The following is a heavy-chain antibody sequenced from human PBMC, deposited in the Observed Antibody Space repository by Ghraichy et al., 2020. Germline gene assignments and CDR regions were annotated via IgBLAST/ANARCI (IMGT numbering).Heavy chain of an antibody. V-gene: IGHV3-15*01. CDR2: IKSKTDGGTT. CDR1: GFTFSNAW. Sequence: GESLNISCAASGFTFSNAWMSCVRQAPGKGLEWVGRIKSKTDGGTTDYAAPVKGRFTISRDYSKNTRYLQMNSLKTEDTAVYYCTTDHHIRIAAAAPYYYYGMDVWGQGTTVTVSS. CDR3: TTDHHIRIAAAAPYYYYGMDV. J-gene: IGHJ6*02. D-gene: IGHD6-13*01.